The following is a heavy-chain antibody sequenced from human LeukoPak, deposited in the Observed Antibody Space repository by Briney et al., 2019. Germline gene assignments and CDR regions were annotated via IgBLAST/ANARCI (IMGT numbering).Heavy chain of an antibody. CDR2: IIPIFGTA. V-gene: IGHV1-69*13. J-gene: IGHJ4*02. CDR1: GGTFSSYA. D-gene: IGHD3-9*01. Sequence: GASVKVSCKASGGTFSSYAISWVRQAPGQGLEWMGGIIPIFGTANYAQKFQGRVTITADESTSTAYMELSSLRSEDTAVYYCARGSPYFDWLFNFDYWGQGTLVTVSS. CDR3: ARGSPYFDWLFNFDY.